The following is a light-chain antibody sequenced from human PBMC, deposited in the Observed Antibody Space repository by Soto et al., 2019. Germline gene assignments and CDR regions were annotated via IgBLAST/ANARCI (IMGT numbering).Light chain of an antibody. V-gene: IGLV2-14*01. J-gene: IGLJ2*01. CDR2: DVS. CDR3: SSYTSSSTLV. Sequence: QSALTQPASVSGSPGQSITISCTGTISDIGGYNFISWYQHHPGKAPKLVIYDVSNRPSGISNRFSGSKSGNTASLTISGLQAEDEADYYCSSYTSSSTLVFGGGTKLTVL. CDR1: ISDIGGYNF.